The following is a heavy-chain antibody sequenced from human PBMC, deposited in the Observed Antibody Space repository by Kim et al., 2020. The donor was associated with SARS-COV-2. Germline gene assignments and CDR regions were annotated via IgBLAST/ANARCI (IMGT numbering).Heavy chain of an antibody. CDR3: ARVRDSSSSDPPGFDP. Sequence: SETLSLTCAVYGGSFSGYYWSWIRQPPGKGLEWIGEINHSGSTNYNPSLKSRVTISVDTSKNQFSLKLSSVTAADTAVYYCARVRDSSSSDPPGFDPWGQGTLVTVSS. CDR2: INHSGST. D-gene: IGHD6-6*01. V-gene: IGHV4-34*01. J-gene: IGHJ5*02. CDR1: GGSFSGYY.